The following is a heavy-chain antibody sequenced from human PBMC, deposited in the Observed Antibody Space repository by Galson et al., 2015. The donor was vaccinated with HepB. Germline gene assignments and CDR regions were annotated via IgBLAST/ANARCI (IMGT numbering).Heavy chain of an antibody. Sequence: SLRLSCAASGFTFSSYGMHWVRQAPGKGLEWVAVISYDGSNKYYADSVKGRFTISRDNSKNTLYLQMNSLRAEDTAVYYCAKGRDIVVVPAAMPYYGMDVWGQGTTVTVSS. V-gene: IGHV3-30*18. CDR2: ISYDGSNK. CDR3: AKGRDIVVVPAAMPYYGMDV. CDR1: GFTFSSYG. D-gene: IGHD2-2*01. J-gene: IGHJ6*02.